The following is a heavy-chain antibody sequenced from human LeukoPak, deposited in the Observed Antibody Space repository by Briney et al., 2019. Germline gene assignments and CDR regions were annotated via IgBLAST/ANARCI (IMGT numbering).Heavy chain of an antibody. CDR2: ISGSGGRSRT. D-gene: IGHD5-18*01. CDR3: AKDPRGGGYSYGYLYY. Sequence: PGGSLRLSCAASGFTFSSYAMSWVRQAPGKGLEWVSNISGSGGRSRTYYADSVKGRFTISRDNSKNTLYLQMNSLRAEDTAVYYCAKDPRGGGYSYGYLYYWGQGTLVTVSS. CDR1: GFTFSSYA. J-gene: IGHJ4*02. V-gene: IGHV3-23*01.